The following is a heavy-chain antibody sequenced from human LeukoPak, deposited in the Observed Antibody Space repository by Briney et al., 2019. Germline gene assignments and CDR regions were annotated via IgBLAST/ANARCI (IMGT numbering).Heavy chain of an antibody. V-gene: IGHV1-8*01. CDR1: GYTFTSYD. D-gene: IGHD5-12*01. CDR2: MNPNSGNT. CDR3: ARGKGSGYDLNY. Sequence: ASVKVSCKASGYTFTSYDINWVRQATGQGLEWMGWMNPNSGNTGYAQKFQGRVTMTRNTSISTAYMELSSLRSEDTAVYYRARGKGSGYDLNYWGQGTLVTVSS. J-gene: IGHJ4*02.